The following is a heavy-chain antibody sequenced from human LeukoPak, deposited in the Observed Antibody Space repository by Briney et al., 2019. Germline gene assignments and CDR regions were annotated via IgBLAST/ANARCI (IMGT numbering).Heavy chain of an antibody. CDR1: GFTLRSYA. Sequence: GGSLRLSCAASGFTLRSYAIHWVRQAPGKGLQWVAFISYGAAVKYYADSVRGRFAVSRDNSKNTLSLEMNSLRPEDTAVYYCARDFSTWYSIDFWGRGTLVTVSS. J-gene: IGHJ4*02. CDR3: ARDFSTWYSIDF. V-gene: IGHV3-30*09. CDR2: ISYGAAVK. D-gene: IGHD2-15*01.